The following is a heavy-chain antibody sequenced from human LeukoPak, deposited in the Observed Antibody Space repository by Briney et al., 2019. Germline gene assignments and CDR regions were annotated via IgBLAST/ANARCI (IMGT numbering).Heavy chain of an antibody. CDR2: IYYSGST. D-gene: IGHD3-3*01. CDR1: GGSISSYY. J-gene: IGHJ6*02. CDR3: ARHLGIITIFGVVTPSRYYYGMDV. Sequence: SETLSLTCTVSGGSISSYYWSWIRQPPGKGLEWIGYIYYSGSTNYNPSLKSRVTISVDTSKNQFSLELSSVTAADTAVYYCARHLGIITIFGVVTPSRYYYGMDVWGQGTTVTVSS. V-gene: IGHV4-59*08.